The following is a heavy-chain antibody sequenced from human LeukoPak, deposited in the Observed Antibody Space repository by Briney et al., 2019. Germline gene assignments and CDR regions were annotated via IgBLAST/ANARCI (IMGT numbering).Heavy chain of an antibody. J-gene: IGHJ3*02. Sequence: GGSLRLSCAASGFTFSSYSMNWVRQAPGKGLEGVSSISSSSSYIYYADSVKGRFTISRDNAKNSLYLQMNSLRAEDTAVYYCASYSSSWYVGAFDIWGQGTMVTVSS. CDR2: ISSSSSYI. V-gene: IGHV3-21*01. CDR1: GFTFSSYS. CDR3: ASYSSSWYVGAFDI. D-gene: IGHD6-13*01.